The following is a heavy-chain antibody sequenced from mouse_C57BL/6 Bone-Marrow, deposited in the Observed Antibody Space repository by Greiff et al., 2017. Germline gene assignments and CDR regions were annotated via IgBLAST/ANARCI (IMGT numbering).Heavy chain of an antibody. J-gene: IGHJ1*03. CDR2: IHPNSGST. CDR1: GYTFTSYW. D-gene: IGHD2-3*01. Sequence: VQLHQSGAELVKPGASVKLSCKASGYTFTSYWMHWVKQRPGQGLEWIGMIHPNSGSTYYNEKFKSKATLTVDKSSSTAYMQLSSLTSKDSAVYYCERDDGYYVGRVDVWGTGTTVTVSS. CDR3: ERDDGYYVGRVDV. V-gene: IGHV1-64*01.